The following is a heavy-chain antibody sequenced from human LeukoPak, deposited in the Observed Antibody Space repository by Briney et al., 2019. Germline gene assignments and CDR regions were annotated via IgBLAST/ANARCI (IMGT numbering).Heavy chain of an antibody. CDR1: GYSISSYY. CDR3: ARMGSTGDWSGYYFDH. Sequence: PSETLSLTCTVSGYSISSYYWSWIRQPPGKGLEWIGYVYRTGSTNYNPSLKSRVTISVDTSKNQLSLKLSSVTAADTAVYFCARMGSTGDWSGYYFDHWGQGTLVTVSS. J-gene: IGHJ4*02. D-gene: IGHD2-21*02. V-gene: IGHV4-59*01. CDR2: VYRTGST.